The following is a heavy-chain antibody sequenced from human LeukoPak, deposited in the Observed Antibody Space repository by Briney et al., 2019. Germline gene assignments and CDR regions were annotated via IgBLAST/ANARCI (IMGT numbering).Heavy chain of an antibody. CDR1: GFTFSTYA. CDR3: AKDMKTVTTTFDY. D-gene: IGHD4-17*01. Sequence: GGSLRLSCAASGFTFSTYAMHWVRQAPGKGLEWVAVISNDATKKYYADSVKGRSTISRDNSENTLYLQMNSLRAEDTAVYYCAKDMKTVTTTFDYWGQGTLVTVSS. CDR2: ISNDATKK. V-gene: IGHV3-30*18. J-gene: IGHJ4*02.